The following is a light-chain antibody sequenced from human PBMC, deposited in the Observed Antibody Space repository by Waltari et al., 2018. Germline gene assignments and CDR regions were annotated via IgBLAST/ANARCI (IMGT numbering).Light chain of an antibody. CDR1: ESVSRY. CDR2: EAS. CDR3: QHRSDWPLT. V-gene: IGKV3-11*01. J-gene: IGKJ4*01. Sequence: IVLTQSPATLSLSPGERATLSCRASESVSRYLAWYQQKPGQAPRLLIYEASNRATGIPARFSGSGSGTDVTLTISSLGPEDFAVYYCQHRSDWPLTFGGGTKVEIK.